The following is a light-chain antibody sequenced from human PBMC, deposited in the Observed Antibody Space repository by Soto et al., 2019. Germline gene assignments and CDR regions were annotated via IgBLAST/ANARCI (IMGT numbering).Light chain of an antibody. CDR1: QSVDIN. Sequence: EIFLTQSPSTLSVSPVAIVTLSCRASQSVDINLAWYQQKPGQAPRLLIYGASTRATDMPGRFSGRGSGTEFTLTINSLQSEDFAVYYCQQYRNWPRTFGQGTKV. CDR3: QQYRNWPRT. CDR2: GAS. J-gene: IGKJ1*01. V-gene: IGKV3-15*01.